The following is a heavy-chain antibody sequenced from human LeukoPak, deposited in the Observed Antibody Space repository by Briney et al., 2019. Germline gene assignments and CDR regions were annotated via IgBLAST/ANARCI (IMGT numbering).Heavy chain of an antibody. CDR2: ISSSSSTI. Sequence: GGSLRLSCAASGFTFSSYSMNWVRQAPGKGLEWVSYISSSSSTIYYADSVKGRFTISRDNAKNSLYLQMNSLRAEDTAVYYCARDLVGATPYNWFDPWGQGTLVTVSS. CDR1: GFTFSSYS. V-gene: IGHV3-48*01. D-gene: IGHD1-26*01. CDR3: ARDLVGATPYNWFDP. J-gene: IGHJ5*02.